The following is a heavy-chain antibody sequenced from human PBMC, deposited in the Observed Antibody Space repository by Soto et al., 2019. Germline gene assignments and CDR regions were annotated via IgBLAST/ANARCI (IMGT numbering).Heavy chain of an antibody. CDR2: INQDGGGT. D-gene: IGHD6-19*01. V-gene: IGHV3-7*03. CDR3: ARYFRGSGRYFFDY. CDR1: GFTFITSF. J-gene: IGHJ4*02. Sequence: VGSLRLSCVASGFTFITSFMGWVRQAPGKGLEWVANINQDGGGTYYVDSVEGRFTISRDNAKDSLYLQMNSLRGEDTAVYYCARYFRGSGRYFFDYWGQGTLVTVSS.